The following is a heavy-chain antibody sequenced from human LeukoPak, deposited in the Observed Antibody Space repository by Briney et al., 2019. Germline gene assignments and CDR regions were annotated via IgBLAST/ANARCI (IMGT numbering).Heavy chain of an antibody. V-gene: IGHV3-66*02. J-gene: IGHJ3*02. CDR1: GFTVSSNY. CDR3: ARLYDSSAYGAFDI. Sequence: PGGSLRLSCAASGFTVSSNYMGWVRQARGKGLEWVSVLYSGGSTYYSDSVKGRFTISRDNSQNTLYLQMDSLRAEDTAVYYCARLYDSSAYGAFDIWGQGTMVTVSS. CDR2: LYSGGST. D-gene: IGHD3-22*01.